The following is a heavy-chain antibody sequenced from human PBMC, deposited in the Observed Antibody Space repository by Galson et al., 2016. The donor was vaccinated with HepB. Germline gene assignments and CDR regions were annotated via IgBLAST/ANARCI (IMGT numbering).Heavy chain of an antibody. J-gene: IGHJ2*01. CDR1: GYSFTRYW. CDR2: IFPGDSDT. D-gene: IGHD6-19*01. CDR3: ARRRADQTGFSSAWYPYWYFDL. V-gene: IGHV5-51*01. Sequence: QSGAEVKKPGESLKISCKGSGYSFTRYWIAWVRQMPGEGLEWMGIIFPGDSDTRYSPSFHGQCTISADKSISTAYLQWSSLKASDTAMYYCARRRADQTGFSSAWYPYWYFDLWGRGTLVTVSS.